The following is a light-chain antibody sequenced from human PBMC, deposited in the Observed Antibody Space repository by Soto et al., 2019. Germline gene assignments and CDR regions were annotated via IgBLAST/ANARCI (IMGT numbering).Light chain of an antibody. CDR3: QQYNNLPPYT. V-gene: IGKV3D-15*01. Sequence: EIVMTQSPATLSVSPGERATVSCRASQSVGSNLAWYQQKPGQAPRLPIYGASTRASGIPARFTGSGSGTEFTLTISSLQSEDFALYYCQQYNNLPPYTFGQGTNLDIK. CDR2: GAS. CDR1: QSVGSN. J-gene: IGKJ2*01.